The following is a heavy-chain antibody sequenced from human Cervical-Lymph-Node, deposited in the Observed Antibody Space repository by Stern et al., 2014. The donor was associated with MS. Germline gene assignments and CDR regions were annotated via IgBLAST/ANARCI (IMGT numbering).Heavy chain of an antibody. V-gene: IGHV3-21*01. D-gene: IGHD1-26*01. Sequence: EVHLVESGGGLVKPGESLSLSCAASGFTFSDFSMNWVRQAPGKGLEWVSSISSSSKNIYYADSLKGRFTISRDNAKNSLYLQMSSLRVEDTAVYYCARSRPGGSYFDYWAQGIVVTVSS. J-gene: IGHJ4*02. CDR3: ARSRPGGSYFDY. CDR2: ISSSSKNI. CDR1: GFTFSDFS.